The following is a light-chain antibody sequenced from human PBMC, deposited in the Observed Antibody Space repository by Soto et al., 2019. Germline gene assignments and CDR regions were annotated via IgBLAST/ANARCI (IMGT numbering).Light chain of an antibody. CDR2: EGS. J-gene: IGKJ1*01. CDR1: QRVSNNY. CDR3: QQYGSSPQT. V-gene: IGKV3-20*01. Sequence: EIVLAQSPYTLSSSPGERATLSCRASQRVSNNYVAWYQQRPGQAPRLFIYEGSSRAAGIPDRFGGSGSGTDFTLTISRLEPEDFAVYYCQQYGSSPQTFGQGTKADIK.